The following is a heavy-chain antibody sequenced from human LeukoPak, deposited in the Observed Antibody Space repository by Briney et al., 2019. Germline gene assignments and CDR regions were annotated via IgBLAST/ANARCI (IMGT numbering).Heavy chain of an antibody. Sequence: GESLKISCEGSGYSFSTSWIAWVRRMPGKGLEWMGMIYPGDTTIKYSPSFQGQVTMSADKSISTAYLQWSSLKASDTAMYYCARRGSRSSGWLFDYWGQGTLVTVSS. CDR1: GYSFSTSW. J-gene: IGHJ4*02. CDR3: ARRGSRSSGWLFDY. V-gene: IGHV5-51*01. CDR2: IYPGDTTI. D-gene: IGHD6-25*01.